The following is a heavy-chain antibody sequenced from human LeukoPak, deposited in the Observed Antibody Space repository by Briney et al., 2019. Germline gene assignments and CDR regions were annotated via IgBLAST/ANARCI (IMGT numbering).Heavy chain of an antibody. V-gene: IGHV4-39*01. CDR3: ARQGKDSSGYLLFDY. CDR2: IYYSGST. Sequence: PSETLSLTCTVSGGSVSSSSYYWGWIRQPPGKGLEWIGSIYYSGSTYYNPSLKSRVAISVDTSKNQFSLKLSSVTAADTAVYYCARQGKDSSGYLLFDYWGQGTLVTVSS. D-gene: IGHD3-22*01. J-gene: IGHJ4*02. CDR1: GGSVSSSSYY.